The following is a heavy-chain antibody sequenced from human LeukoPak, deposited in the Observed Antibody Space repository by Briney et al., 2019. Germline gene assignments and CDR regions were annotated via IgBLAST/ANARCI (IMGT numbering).Heavy chain of an antibody. CDR1: GFTFNSYA. CDR2: ISYDGSNK. Sequence: GGSLRLSCAASGFTFNSYAMSWVRQAPGKGLEWMAVISYDGSNKYYADSVMGRFTISRDNSKNTLYLHMNSLGAEDTAVYYCARDPLTQFYAPYYFDFWGQGALVTVSS. J-gene: IGHJ4*02. CDR3: ARDPLTQFYAPYYFDF. D-gene: IGHD2/OR15-2a*01. V-gene: IGHV3-30*04.